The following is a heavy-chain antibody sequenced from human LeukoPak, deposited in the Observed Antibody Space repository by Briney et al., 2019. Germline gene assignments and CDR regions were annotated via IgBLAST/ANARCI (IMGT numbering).Heavy chain of an antibody. D-gene: IGHD5-12*01. CDR1: GFTFSNAW. Sequence: GGSLRLSCAASGFTFSNAWMSWVRQAPGKGLEWVAVIWYDGSNKYYADSVKGRFSISRDNSKNTLYLQMNSLRAEDTAVYYCARAAPYSGDDYSDYWGQGTLVTVSS. V-gene: IGHV3-33*08. J-gene: IGHJ4*02. CDR3: ARAAPYSGDDYSDY. CDR2: IWYDGSNK.